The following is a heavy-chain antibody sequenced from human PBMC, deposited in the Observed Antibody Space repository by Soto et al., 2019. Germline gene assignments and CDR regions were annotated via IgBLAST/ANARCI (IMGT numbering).Heavy chain of an antibody. D-gene: IGHD3-16*01. V-gene: IGHV5-51*01. J-gene: IGHJ4*02. CDR3: ARQLPGGVFDF. CDR2: VNPGDSDT. CDR1: GDNFNTYW. Sequence: EVQLVQSGTEVKKPGESLKISCKGSGDNFNTYWIGWVRQMPGKGLEWMGIVNPGDSDTRHSPSLQGQVTISADKSITTAYLQWGSLKASDTAIYYCARQLPGGVFDFWGQGTLVTVSS.